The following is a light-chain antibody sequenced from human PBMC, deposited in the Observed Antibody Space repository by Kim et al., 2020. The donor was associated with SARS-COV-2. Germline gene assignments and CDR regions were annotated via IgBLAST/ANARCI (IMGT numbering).Light chain of an antibody. Sequence: GQRVTITCSGGSANIGSNVVNWYQQLPGTAPKLLIYSNDYRPSGVPDRFSGSKSGTSASLAISGLQSEDEADYYCVAWDDSLNGSVFGGGTQLTVL. CDR1: SANIGSNV. V-gene: IGLV1-44*01. CDR2: SND. J-gene: IGLJ3*02. CDR3: VAWDDSLNGSV.